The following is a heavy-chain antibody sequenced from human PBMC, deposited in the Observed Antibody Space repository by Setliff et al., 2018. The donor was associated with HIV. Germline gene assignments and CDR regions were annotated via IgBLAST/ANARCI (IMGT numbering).Heavy chain of an antibody. CDR2: IYNTGST. J-gene: IGHJ4*02. CDR3: ARGRGSSSSWPIDY. CDR1: NGSISSGVSY. Sequence: PSETLSLTCAVSNGSISSGVSYWGWIRPHPGKGLEWIGYIYNTGSTYHSPSLESRVTISLDQSKNQFSLKQSSVTAAETAVYFCARGRGSSSSWPIDYWGQGTLVTVSS. D-gene: IGHD6-13*01. V-gene: IGHV4-31*11.